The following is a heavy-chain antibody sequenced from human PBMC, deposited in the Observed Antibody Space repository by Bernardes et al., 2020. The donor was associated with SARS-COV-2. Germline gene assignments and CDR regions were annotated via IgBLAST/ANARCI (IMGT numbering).Heavy chain of an antibody. D-gene: IGHD3-22*01. CDR3: ARAQTSITMIVGGIDAFDL. CDR1: GGSISSSDYY. V-gene: IGHV4-30-4*01. CDR2: IYYSGST. Sequence: SETLSLTCTVSGGSISSSDYYWSWIRQPPGKGLEWIGYIYYSGSTYYNPSLKSRVTKSVDTSKNQFSLKLSSVSAADSAVYYCARAQTSITMIVGGIDAFDLWRQGTMVTVTS. J-gene: IGHJ3*01.